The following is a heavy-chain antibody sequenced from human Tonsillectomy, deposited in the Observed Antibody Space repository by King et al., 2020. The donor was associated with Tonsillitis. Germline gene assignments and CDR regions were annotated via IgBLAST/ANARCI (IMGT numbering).Heavy chain of an antibody. V-gene: IGHV3-23*04. CDR1: GFTFSSYA. D-gene: IGHD6-13*01. Sequence: VQLVESGGGLVQPGGSLRLSCAASGFTFSSYAMSWVRQSPGEGLEWVSGISDSGGSTYYADSVKGRFTISRDNAKNTLFLHMNGLGAEDTAVYYWSKDSFIIRSSWSHSFDYWGQGTLVTVSS. J-gene: IGHJ4*02. CDR3: SKDSFIIRSSWSHSFDY. CDR2: ISDSGGST.